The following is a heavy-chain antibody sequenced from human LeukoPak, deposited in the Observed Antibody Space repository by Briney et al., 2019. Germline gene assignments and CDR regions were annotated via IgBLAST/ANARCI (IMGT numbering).Heavy chain of an antibody. CDR2: IYYSGST. Sequence: SETLSLTRTVSGGSISSYYWSWIRQPPGKGLEWIGYIYYSGSTNYNPSLKSRVTISVDTSKNQFSLKLSSVTAADTAVYYCARGGDDYGDYVPFDYWGQGTLVTVSS. CDR1: GGSISSYY. V-gene: IGHV4-59*01. D-gene: IGHD4-17*01. J-gene: IGHJ4*02. CDR3: ARGGDDYGDYVPFDY.